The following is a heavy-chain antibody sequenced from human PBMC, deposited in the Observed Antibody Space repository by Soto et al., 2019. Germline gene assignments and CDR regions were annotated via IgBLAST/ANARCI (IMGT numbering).Heavy chain of an antibody. CDR1: GGSISSGGTGSY. CDR3: ASGHDAYKVRY. Sequence: QVQLQESGPGLVKPSQTLSLTCTVSGGSISSGGTGSYWTWIRQLPGNGLEWIGYIYYTGNTYYNPSLKSRPTIAIDTSENQFSLTLTSVTAADTAVYFCASGHDAYKVRYWGQGTPVTVSS. CDR2: IYYTGNT. J-gene: IGHJ4*02. V-gene: IGHV4-31*03. D-gene: IGHD1-1*01.